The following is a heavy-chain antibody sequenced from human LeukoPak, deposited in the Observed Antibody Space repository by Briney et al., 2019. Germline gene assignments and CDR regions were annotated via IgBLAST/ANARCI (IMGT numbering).Heavy chain of an antibody. J-gene: IGHJ4*02. CDR3: ASGGYCSSTSCYTGLDY. V-gene: IGHV4-38-2*01. D-gene: IGHD2-2*02. CDR2: IYHSGST. Sequence: KPSENLSLNCAVSGYSISSGYYWGWIRQPPGKGLEWVGRIYHSGSTYYNPSLKSRVTISVDTSKNQFSLKLSSVTAADTAVYYCASGGYCSSTSCYTGLDYWGQGTLVTVSS. CDR1: GYSISSGYY.